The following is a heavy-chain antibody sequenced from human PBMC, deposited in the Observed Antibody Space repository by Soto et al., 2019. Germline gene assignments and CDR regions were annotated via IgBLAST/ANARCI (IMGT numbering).Heavy chain of an antibody. J-gene: IGHJ4*02. CDR2: ISGSGGST. CDR3: AKGVGVRGVKPGDY. Sequence: EVQLLESGGGLVQPGGSLRLSCAASGFTFSSYAMSWVRQAAGKGLEWVSAISGSGGSTYYADSVKGRFTISRDNSKNTLYLQMNSLRAEDTAVYYCAKGVGVRGVKPGDYWGQGTLVTVSS. V-gene: IGHV3-23*01. D-gene: IGHD3-10*01. CDR1: GFTFSSYA.